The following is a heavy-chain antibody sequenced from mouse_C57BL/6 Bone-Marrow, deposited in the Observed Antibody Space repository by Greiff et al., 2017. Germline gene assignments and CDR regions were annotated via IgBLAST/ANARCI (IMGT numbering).Heavy chain of an antibody. CDR2: IDPSDSYT. CDR3: ARPATVVDWYFDV. CDR1: GYTFTSYW. V-gene: IGHV1-59*01. D-gene: IGHD1-1*01. J-gene: IGHJ1*03. Sequence: QVQLQQPGAELVRPGTSVKLSCKASGYTFTSYWMHWVKQRPGQGLEWIGVIDPSDSYTNYNQKFKGKATLTVDTSSSTAYMQLSSLTSEDSAVYDVARPATVVDWYFDVWGTGTTVTVSA.